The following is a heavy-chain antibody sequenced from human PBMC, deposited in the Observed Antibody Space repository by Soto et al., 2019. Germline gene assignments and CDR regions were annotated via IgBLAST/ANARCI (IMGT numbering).Heavy chain of an antibody. J-gene: IGHJ5*01. V-gene: IGHV4-39*01. CDR3: ARHSGRFVLAGAGIDS. D-gene: IGHD3-10*01. CDR2: IYYSGTT. Sequence: QLQLQESGPGRVQPSETLSVICSVSAGSIADSNYYWGWVRQPPGKGLEWIGSIYYSGTTFYNPSLKSRATISVDTSKNLFSLKLNSVTATDTAVYYCARHSGRFVLAGAGIDSWGQGTLVAVSS. CDR1: AGSIADSNYY.